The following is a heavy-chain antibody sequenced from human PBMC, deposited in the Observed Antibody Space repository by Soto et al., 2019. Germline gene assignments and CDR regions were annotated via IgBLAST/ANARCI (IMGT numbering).Heavy chain of an antibody. Sequence: HPGGSLRLSCAASGFTFDDYAMHWVRQAPGKGLEWVSGISWNSGSIGYADSVKGRFTISRDNAKNSLYLQMNSLRAEDTALYYCAKDMGWLRSPVSGMDVWGQGTTVTVSS. CDR1: GFTFDDYA. J-gene: IGHJ6*02. V-gene: IGHV3-9*01. CDR2: ISWNSGSI. CDR3: AKDMGWLRSPVSGMDV. D-gene: IGHD5-12*01.